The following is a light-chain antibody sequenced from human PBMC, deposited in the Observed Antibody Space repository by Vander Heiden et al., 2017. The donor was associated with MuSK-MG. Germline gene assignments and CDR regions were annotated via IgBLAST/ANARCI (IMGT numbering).Light chain of an antibody. Sequence: IQLTQSPSTLSASPGDRVTITCRASQSISTWLAWYQHKPGKAPKVLIYKASTLESGVPSRFSGSGSGTEFTLTIISLQPDDFATYYCQQYNTYSLTFGGGTKVEIK. J-gene: IGKJ4*01. CDR3: QQYNTYSLT. CDR2: KAS. CDR1: QSISTW. V-gene: IGKV1-5*03.